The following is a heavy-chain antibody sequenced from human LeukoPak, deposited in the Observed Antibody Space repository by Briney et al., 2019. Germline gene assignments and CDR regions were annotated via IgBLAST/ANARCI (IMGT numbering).Heavy chain of an antibody. V-gene: IGHV4-4*07. D-gene: IGHD2-21*02. CDR2: IYTSGST. CDR1: GCSISSYY. J-gene: IGHJ5*02. CDR3: ARETYCGGDCYSLINWFDP. Sequence: SETLSLTCTVSGCSISSYYWSWIRQPAGKGLEWIGRIYTSGSTNYNPSLKSRVTMSVDTSKNQFSLKLSSVTTADTAVYYCARETYCGGDCYSLINWFDPWGQGTLVTVSS.